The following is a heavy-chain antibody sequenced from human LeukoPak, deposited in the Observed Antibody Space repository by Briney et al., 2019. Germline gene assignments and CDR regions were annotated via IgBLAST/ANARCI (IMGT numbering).Heavy chain of an antibody. V-gene: IGHV1-69*13. CDR3: ARVSVVPAAMGTWFDP. J-gene: IGHJ5*02. CDR2: IIPIFGTA. Sequence: ASVKVSCKAPGVTFSSYAISWVRQAPGQGLEWMGGIIPIFGTANYAQKFQGRVTITADESTSTAYMELSSLRSEDTAVYYCARVSVVPAAMGTWFDPWGQGTLVTVSS. CDR1: GVTFSSYA. D-gene: IGHD2-2*01.